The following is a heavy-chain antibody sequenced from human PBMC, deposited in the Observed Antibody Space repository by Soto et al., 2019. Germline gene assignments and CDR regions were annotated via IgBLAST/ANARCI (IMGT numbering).Heavy chain of an antibody. D-gene: IGHD3-9*01. CDR1: GGSFSGYY. CDR2: INHSGST. Sequence: SETLSLTCAVYGGSFSGYYWSWIRQPPEKGLEWIGEINHSGSTNYNPSLKSRVTISVDTSKNQFSLKLSSVTAADTAVYYCARPLRYFDWLGRIHAFDIWGQGTMVTVSS. CDR3: ARPLRYFDWLGRIHAFDI. V-gene: IGHV4-34*01. J-gene: IGHJ3*02.